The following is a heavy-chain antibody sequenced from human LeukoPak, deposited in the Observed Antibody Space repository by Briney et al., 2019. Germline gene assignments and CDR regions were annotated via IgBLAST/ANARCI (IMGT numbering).Heavy chain of an antibody. Sequence: SVTVSFKASGGTFSSYAISWVRQAPGQGLEWMGGIIPIFGTANYAQKFQGRVTIITDESTSTAYMELSSLRSEDTAVYYCARGLETLTMIVVPCAFDIWGQGTMVTVSS. D-gene: IGHD3-22*01. CDR2: IIPIFGTA. CDR1: GGTFSSYA. J-gene: IGHJ3*02. CDR3: ARGLETLTMIVVPCAFDI. V-gene: IGHV1-69*05.